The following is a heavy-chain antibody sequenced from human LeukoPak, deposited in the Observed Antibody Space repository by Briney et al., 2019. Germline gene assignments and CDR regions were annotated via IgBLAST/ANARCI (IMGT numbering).Heavy chain of an antibody. CDR3: ARAVTRVDY. CDR1: GFTFSDYY. V-gene: IGHV3-11*06. Sequence: GGSLRLSCAASGFTFSDYYMSWIRQAPGKGLEWVSCISSTSSFTNYADSVKGRFTISRDNAKNSLYLQMDSLRAEDTAIYYCARAVTRVDYWGQGTLVTVSS. D-gene: IGHD4-17*01. J-gene: IGHJ4*02. CDR2: ISSTSSFT.